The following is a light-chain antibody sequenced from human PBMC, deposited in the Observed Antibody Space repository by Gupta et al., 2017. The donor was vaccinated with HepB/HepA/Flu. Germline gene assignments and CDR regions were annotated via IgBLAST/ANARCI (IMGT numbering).Light chain of an antibody. J-gene: IGKJ4*01. CDR2: DAS. Sequence: DLHVIMSPTALSESVGDRVTITCQASQDISNYLNWYQQKPGKAPKLLIYDASKAETGVPSRFSGSGSGTDFTFTISSLQPEDVATYYCQHEYNLPLTFGGGTKVEIK. V-gene: IGKV1-33*01. CDR3: QHEYNLPLT. CDR1: QDISNY.